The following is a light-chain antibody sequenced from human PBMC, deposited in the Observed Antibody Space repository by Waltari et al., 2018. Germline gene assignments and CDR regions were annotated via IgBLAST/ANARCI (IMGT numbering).Light chain of an antibody. CDR1: QSISNW. J-gene: IGKJ4*01. CDR3: QQYNSYSLLT. Sequence: DIQMTQSPSTLSASVGDRFTITCRASQSISNWLALYQQKPGKAPKPLMYKASNLGSGVPSRFRRSGSWTKFPLTQKRLEADYFATYYCQQYNSYSLLTFGGGTKVEIK. V-gene: IGKV1-5*03. CDR2: KAS.